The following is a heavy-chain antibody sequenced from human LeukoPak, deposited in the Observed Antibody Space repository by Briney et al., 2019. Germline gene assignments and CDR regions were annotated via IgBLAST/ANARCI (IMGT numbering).Heavy chain of an antibody. Sequence: GGSLRLSCAASGFTFSTYDRQWVRQARGKGLEWVSGISRSGRTYYTDSVKGRFSISRDNSKDTLYLQMNSLRAEDTAVYYCAQGGYFAFDIWGQGTMVAVSS. J-gene: IGHJ3*02. CDR1: GFTFSTYD. V-gene: IGHV3-23*01. CDR2: ISRSGRT. D-gene: IGHD2-2*03. CDR3: AQGGYFAFDI.